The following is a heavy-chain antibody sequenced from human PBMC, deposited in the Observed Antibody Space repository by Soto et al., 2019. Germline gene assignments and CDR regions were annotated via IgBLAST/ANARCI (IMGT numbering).Heavy chain of an antibody. V-gene: IGHV4-59*08. Sequence: PSETLSLTCTVSGVSINNYYWSWIRQPPGKGLEWIGYIYYSGSTNYSPSLKSRVTMSVDTSKNQFSLKLTSVTAADTAVYYCARHFSVDYFDYWGQGALVTVSS. CDR3: ARHFSVDYFDY. CDR1: GVSINNYY. CDR2: IYYSGST. J-gene: IGHJ4*02.